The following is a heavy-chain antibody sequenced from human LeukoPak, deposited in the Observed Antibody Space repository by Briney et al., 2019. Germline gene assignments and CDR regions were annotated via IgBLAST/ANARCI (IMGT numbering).Heavy chain of an antibody. CDR1: GYVFTSYG. V-gene: IGHV1-69*04. D-gene: IGHD4-17*01. CDR3: ARDATDDYGDYVFDY. J-gene: IGHJ4*02. Sequence: SVRVSCKASGYVFTSYGISWVRQAPGQGLEWMGKIIPVFGITNYAQKFQGRVTITADKSTSTAYLELSSLRSDDTAVYFCARDATDDYGDYVFDYWGQGTLVTVSS. CDR2: IIPVFGIT.